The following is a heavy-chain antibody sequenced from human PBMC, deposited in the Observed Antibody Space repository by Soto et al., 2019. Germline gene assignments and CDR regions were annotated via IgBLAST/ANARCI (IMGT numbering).Heavy chain of an antibody. J-gene: IGHJ3*02. V-gene: IGHV1-18*01. CDR3: ARVIPPEVHYDILTGHDAFDI. CDR2: ISAYNGNT. CDR1: GYTFTSYG. D-gene: IGHD3-9*01. Sequence: ASVKVSCKASGYTFTSYGIGWVRQAPGQGLEWMGWISAYNGNTNYAQKLQGRVTMTTDTSTSTAYMELRSLRSDDTAVYYCARVIPPEVHYDILTGHDAFDIWGQGTMVTVSS.